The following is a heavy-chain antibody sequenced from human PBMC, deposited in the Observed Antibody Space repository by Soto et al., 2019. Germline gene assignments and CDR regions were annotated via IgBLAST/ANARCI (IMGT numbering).Heavy chain of an antibody. Sequence: QMQLVESGGGVIQPGKSLRLSCAASGFTFSGFAIHWVRQAPGKGLEWVAVISYDGSNTYYADSVKGRFTIARDNSRDTLYLQINSLGPEDTAIYYCAKDVGPFDIWGQGTMVTVSS. CDR2: ISYDGSNT. CDR3: AKDVGPFDI. D-gene: IGHD1-26*01. J-gene: IGHJ3*02. V-gene: IGHV3-30-3*01. CDR1: GFTFSGFA.